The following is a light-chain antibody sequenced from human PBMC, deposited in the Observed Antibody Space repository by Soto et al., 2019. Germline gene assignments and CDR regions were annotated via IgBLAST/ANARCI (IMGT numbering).Light chain of an antibody. V-gene: IGLV2-11*01. CDR3: CTYAGSHILYV. CDR1: SSDVGGYHY. J-gene: IGLJ1*01. CDR2: DVN. Sequence: QSALTQPRSVSGSPGQSVTISCTGTSSDVGGYHYVSWYQHHPGKAPKLVIFDVNRRPSGVPHRFSGSKSDNTASLTISGLQAEDEADYYCCTYAGSHILYVLGTGTKVTVL.